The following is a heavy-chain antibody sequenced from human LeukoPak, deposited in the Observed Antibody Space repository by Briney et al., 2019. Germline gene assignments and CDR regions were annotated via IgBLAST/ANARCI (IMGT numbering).Heavy chain of an antibody. V-gene: IGHV4-4*07. D-gene: IGHD4-17*01. J-gene: IGHJ4*02. CDR2: IYTSRST. CDR3: ARETTVTHAFDY. CDR1: VGSIRSYN. Sequence: SDPRSLTCTVAVGSIRSYNSSLIRQPAGKVLELIWRIYTSRSTNYNPSLKSRFTMSVDTSKNQFSLKLSTVTAADTAVYYCARETTVTHAFDYWGQGTLVTVSS.